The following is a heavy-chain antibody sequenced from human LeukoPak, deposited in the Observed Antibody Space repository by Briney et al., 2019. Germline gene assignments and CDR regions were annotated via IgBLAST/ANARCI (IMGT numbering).Heavy chain of an antibody. Sequence: SETLSLTCTVSSGSISSSNYYWGWIRQPPGKGLEWIGIINHSGRTYYKPSLKSRVTISVDTSKKQFSLKLSSGTAADTAVYYCARVEEGYGSGRRENYYYYYMDVWGKGTTVTISS. D-gene: IGHD3-10*01. CDR3: ARVEEGYGSGRRENYYYYYMDV. CDR2: INHSGRT. CDR1: SGSISSSNYY. V-gene: IGHV4-39*07. J-gene: IGHJ6*03.